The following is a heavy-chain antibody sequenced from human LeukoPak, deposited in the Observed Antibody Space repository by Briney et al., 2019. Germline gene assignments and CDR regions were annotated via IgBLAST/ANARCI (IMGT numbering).Heavy chain of an antibody. J-gene: IGHJ1*01. V-gene: IGHV3-66*04. Sequence: GGSLRLSCAASGFTVNTNYMTWVRQAPGKGLEWVSVIYSGGSTYYADSVKGRFTISRDNSKNTLYLQMNSLRVEDTAMYYCARRWSDWGQGTLVTVSS. CDR3: ARRWSD. CDR2: IYSGGST. CDR1: GFTVNTNY. D-gene: IGHD3-3*01.